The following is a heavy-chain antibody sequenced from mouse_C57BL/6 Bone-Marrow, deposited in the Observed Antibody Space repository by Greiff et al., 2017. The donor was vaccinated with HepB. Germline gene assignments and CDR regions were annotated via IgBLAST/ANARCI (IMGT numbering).Heavy chain of an antibody. J-gene: IGHJ2*01. CDR2: IDPNSGGT. D-gene: IGHD6-1*01. CDR1: GYTFTSYW. CDR3: ARERTLWRYYFDY. V-gene: IGHV1-72*01. Sequence: QVHVKQPGAELVKPGASVKLSCKASGYTFTSYWMHWVKQRPGRGLEWIGRIDPNSGGTKYNEKFKSKATLTVDKPSSTAYMQLSSLTSEDSAVYDCARERTLWRYYFDYWGQGTTLTVSS.